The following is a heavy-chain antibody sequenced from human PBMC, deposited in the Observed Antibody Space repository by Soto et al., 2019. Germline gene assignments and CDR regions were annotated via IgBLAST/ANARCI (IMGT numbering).Heavy chain of an antibody. J-gene: IGHJ3*02. Sequence: QVQLQESGPGLVKPSGTLSLTCVVSGDSISRSNWWNCFRQPPGKGLEWIGEIYHSGTANYNPSLKSRVTRSVYKSRNQFSLKLTSVTAADTAVYYCAGGIPGGSAFDIWGQGTMVTVSS. D-gene: IGHD3-10*01. CDR3: AGGIPGGSAFDI. V-gene: IGHV4-4*02. CDR2: IYHSGTA. CDR1: GDSISRSNW.